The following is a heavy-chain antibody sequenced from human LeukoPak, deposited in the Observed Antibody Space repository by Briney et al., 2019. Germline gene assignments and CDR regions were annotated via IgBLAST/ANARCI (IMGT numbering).Heavy chain of an antibody. Sequence: GAPVKVSCKASGGSFSSYGISWVRQAPGQGLEWMGGVLPIFGITNYAQRFQGRVTITADESRSTAYMELSSLTSDDTAVYYCARDLLPMTKAGVVNDWGQGSLVIVSA. J-gene: IGHJ4*02. V-gene: IGHV1-69*13. D-gene: IGHD3-3*01. CDR3: ARDLLPMTKAGVVND. CDR2: VLPIFGIT. CDR1: GGSFSSYG.